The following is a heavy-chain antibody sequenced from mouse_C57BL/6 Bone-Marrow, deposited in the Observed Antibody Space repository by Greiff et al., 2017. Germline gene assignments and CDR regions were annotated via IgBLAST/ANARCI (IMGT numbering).Heavy chain of an antibody. V-gene: IGHV1-9*01. D-gene: IGHD1-1*01. CDR1: GYPFTGYW. J-gene: IGHJ1*03. CDR3: ATDYYGSSYWYFDV. Sequence: VQLQQSGAELMQPGASVKLSCKATGYPFTGYWIEWVKQRPGHGLEWIGEILPGSGSTNYNEKFKGKATFTADTSSNTAYMQLRSLTTEDSAIYYCATDYYGSSYWYFDVWGTGTTVTVSS. CDR2: ILPGSGST.